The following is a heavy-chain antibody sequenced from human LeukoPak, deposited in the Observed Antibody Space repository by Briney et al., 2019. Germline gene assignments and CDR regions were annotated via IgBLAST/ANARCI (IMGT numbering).Heavy chain of an antibody. Sequence: PSETLSLTCIVSGYSISSGYYWGWIRQPPGKGLEWIGSIYHSGSAYYNPSLKSRVSISIDTSKNHFSLRLSSVTAADTALYYCARDLGVGSRGYIFADYWGQGTLVTVSS. J-gene: IGHJ4*02. CDR1: GYSISSGYY. CDR3: ARDLGVGSRGYIFADY. CDR2: IYHSGSA. D-gene: IGHD3-22*01. V-gene: IGHV4-38-2*02.